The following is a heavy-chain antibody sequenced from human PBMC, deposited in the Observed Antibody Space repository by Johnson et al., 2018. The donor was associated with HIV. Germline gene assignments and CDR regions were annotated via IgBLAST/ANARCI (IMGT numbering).Heavy chain of an antibody. CDR1: GFTVSSNY. CDR3: TTAPQAARLFNDAFDI. CDR2: IFTVGER. V-gene: IGHV3-53*01. Sequence: VQLVESGGGLIQPGGSLRLSCAASGFTVSSNYMSWVRQAPGKGLAWVSVIFTVGERSYVASVKGRFTISRDNAKNSVYLQMNSLRAEDTAVYYCTTAPQAARLFNDAFDIWGQGTMVTVSS. D-gene: IGHD6-6*01. J-gene: IGHJ3*02.